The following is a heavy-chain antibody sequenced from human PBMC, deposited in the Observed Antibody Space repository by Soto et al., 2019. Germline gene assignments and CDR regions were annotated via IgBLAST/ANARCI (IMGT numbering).Heavy chain of an antibody. V-gene: IGHV1-8*01. J-gene: IGHJ4*02. CDR3: AILRYCSGGSCYSGDY. CDR1: GYTFTSYD. CDR2: MNPNSGNT. D-gene: IGHD2-15*01. Sequence: ASVKVSCKASGYTFTSYDINWVRQATGQGLEWMGWMNPNSGNTGYAQKFQGRVTMTRNTSISTAYMELSSLRSEDTAVYYCAILRYCSGGSCYSGDYWGQGTLVTVSS.